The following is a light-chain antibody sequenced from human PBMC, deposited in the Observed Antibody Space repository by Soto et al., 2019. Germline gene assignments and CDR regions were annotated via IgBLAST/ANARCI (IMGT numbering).Light chain of an antibody. V-gene: IGKV3-20*01. Sequence: EVVLSQSPGTLSLSPGERATLSSRASQSVSNNYLAWYQQKPGQAPRLLIYGASNRATGIPDRFSGSGSGTDFTLTISSLEPEDFAVYYCQQYASSPPITFGQVTRLAIK. CDR2: GAS. J-gene: IGKJ5*01. CDR3: QQYASSPPIT. CDR1: QSVSNNY.